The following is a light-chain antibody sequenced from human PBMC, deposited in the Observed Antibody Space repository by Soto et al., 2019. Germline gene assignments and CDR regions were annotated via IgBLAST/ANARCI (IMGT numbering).Light chain of an antibody. CDR1: QDISNY. Sequence: DIQMTQSPSSLSASVGDRVTITCQASQDISNYLNWYQQKPGKAPKLLIYDASNLETGVPSRFSGSGSGTDFTFTISSLQXEDXATYYCQQYDNLPLTFGGGTKVEIK. J-gene: IGKJ4*01. V-gene: IGKV1-33*01. CDR2: DAS. CDR3: QQYDNLPLT.